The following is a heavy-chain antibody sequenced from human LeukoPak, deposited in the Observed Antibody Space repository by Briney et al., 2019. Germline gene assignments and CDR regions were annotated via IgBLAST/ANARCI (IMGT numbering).Heavy chain of an antibody. V-gene: IGHV3-9*01. D-gene: IGHD1-26*01. Sequence: GGSLRLSCAASGFTFDDYAMHWVRQAPGKGLEWVSGISWNSGSIGCADSVKGRFTISRDNAKNSLYLQMNSLRAEDTAVYYCARSWELRGQLGYWGQGTLVTVSS. J-gene: IGHJ4*02. CDR2: ISWNSGSI. CDR1: GFTFDDYA. CDR3: ARSWELRGQLGY.